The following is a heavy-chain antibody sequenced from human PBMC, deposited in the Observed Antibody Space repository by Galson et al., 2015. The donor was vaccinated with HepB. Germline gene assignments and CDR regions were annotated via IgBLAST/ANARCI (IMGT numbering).Heavy chain of an antibody. CDR3: PRHRVSYGSLHNFDY. CDR1: GYSFTSYW. Sequence: QSGAEVKKPGESLRISCKGSGYSFTSYWISWVRQMPGKGLEWMGRIDPSDSYTNYSPSFQGHVTISADKSISTAYLQWSSLKASDTAMYYCPRHRVSYGSLHNFDYWGQGTLVTVSS. D-gene: IGHD5-18*01. V-gene: IGHV5-10-1*01. CDR2: IDPSDSYT. J-gene: IGHJ4*02.